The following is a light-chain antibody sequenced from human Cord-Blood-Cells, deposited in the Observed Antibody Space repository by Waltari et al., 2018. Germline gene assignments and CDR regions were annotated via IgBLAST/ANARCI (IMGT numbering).Light chain of an antibody. Sequence: DIQMTQSPSSLSASVGDRVTITCRASQSISSYLNWYQQKPGKAPKLLIYAASNLQSGVPSRFSGSGSGTDFTLTISSLQPEDFATYYCQQSDSTQFTFGPGTKVDIK. CDR3: QQSDSTQFT. V-gene: IGKV1-39*01. J-gene: IGKJ3*01. CDR1: QSISSY. CDR2: AAS.